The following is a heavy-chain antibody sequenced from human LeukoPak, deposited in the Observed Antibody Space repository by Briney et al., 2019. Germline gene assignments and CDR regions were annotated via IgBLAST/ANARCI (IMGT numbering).Heavy chain of an antibody. D-gene: IGHD3-9*01. CDR2: IIPIFGTA. CDR1: GYTFTSYG. J-gene: IGHJ4*02. CDR3: ASQATGRFPFDY. Sequence: ASVKVSCKASGYTFTSYGISWVRQAPGQGLEWMGGIIPIFGTANYAQKFQGRVTITADESTSTAYMELSSLRSEDTAVYYCASQATGRFPFDYWGQGTLVTVSS. V-gene: IGHV1-69*13.